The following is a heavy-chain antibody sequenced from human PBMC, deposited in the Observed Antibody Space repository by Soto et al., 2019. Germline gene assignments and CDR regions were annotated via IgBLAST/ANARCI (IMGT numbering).Heavy chain of an antibody. D-gene: IGHD2-21*01. Sequence: PSETLSLTCTVSGGSISSGGYYWSWIRQSPGKGLEWIGEINHNGVTNYNPSLKSRVTMSIDTSKNQFSLKLNSVTAADTAVYYCGKIPGPWGQGTLVTVSS. CDR2: INHNGVT. CDR3: GKIPGP. V-gene: IGHV4-39*07. CDR1: GGSISSGGYY. J-gene: IGHJ1*01.